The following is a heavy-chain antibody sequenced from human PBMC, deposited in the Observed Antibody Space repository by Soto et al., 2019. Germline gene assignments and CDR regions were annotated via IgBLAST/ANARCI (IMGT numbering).Heavy chain of an antibody. Sequence: SETLSLTCTVSGGSISSYYWSWIRQPPGKGLEWIGYIYYSRSTNYNPSLKSRVTISVDTSKNQFSLKLSFVTAADTAVYYCARDQGGDYDSSGYYYSHFDYWGQGTLVTVSS. V-gene: IGHV4-59*01. CDR2: IYYSRST. CDR3: ARDQGGDYDSSGYYYSHFDY. CDR1: GGSISSYY. J-gene: IGHJ4*02. D-gene: IGHD3-22*01.